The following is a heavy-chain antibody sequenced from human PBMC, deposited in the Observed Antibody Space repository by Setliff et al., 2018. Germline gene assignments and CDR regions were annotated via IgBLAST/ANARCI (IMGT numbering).Heavy chain of an antibody. CDR1: ASTSSNYW. CDR3: ARALYPSSFIGHNWFDP. J-gene: IGHJ5*02. D-gene: IGHD2-2*01. Sequence: GESLKISCKDSASTSSNYWIVWVRQMPGKGLEWMGMIYPDDSDTRYSPSFQGQVTISADKSISTAYLQWSSLKASDTAMYYCARALYPSSFIGHNWFDPWGQGTLVTVSS. CDR2: IYPDDSDT. V-gene: IGHV5-51*01.